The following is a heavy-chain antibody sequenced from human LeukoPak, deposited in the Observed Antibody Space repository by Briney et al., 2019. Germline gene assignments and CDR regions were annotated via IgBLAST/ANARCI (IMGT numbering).Heavy chain of an antibody. J-gene: IGHJ4*02. Sequence: PGGSLRLSCAASGFTFSGYWMSWVRQAPGKGPEWVANIKQGGSEKYYVDSVKGRFTISRDNAKNSLFLQMNSLRAEDTAVYYCARENTVRDYWGQGTVVTVSS. CDR3: ARENTVRDY. V-gene: IGHV3-7*01. D-gene: IGHD4-17*01. CDR1: GFTFSGYW. CDR2: IKQGGSEK.